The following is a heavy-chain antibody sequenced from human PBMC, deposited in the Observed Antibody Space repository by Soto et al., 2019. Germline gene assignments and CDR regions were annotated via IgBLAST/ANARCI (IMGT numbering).Heavy chain of an antibody. J-gene: IGHJ5*02. CDR2: ISGYNDYT. CDR1: GYTFIRYG. Sequence: ASVKVSCKASGYTFIRYGITWVRQAPGQGLEWMGWISGYNDYTNYAQKLQGRVTMTTDTSTSTAYMELRSLRSDDTAVYYCARVRRQQLLNWFDPWGQGTLVTVSS. CDR3: ARVRRQQLLNWFDP. V-gene: IGHV1-18*01. D-gene: IGHD6-13*01.